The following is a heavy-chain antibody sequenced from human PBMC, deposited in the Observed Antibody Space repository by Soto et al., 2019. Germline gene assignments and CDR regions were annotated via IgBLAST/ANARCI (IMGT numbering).Heavy chain of an antibody. Sequence: HPGGSLRLSCAASGFTFSSYAMSWVRQAPGKGLEWVSAISGSGGSTYYADSVKGRFTISRDNSKNTLYLQMNSLRAEDTAVYYCAKAPHYTAQDYYYYYMDVWGKGTTVTVSS. J-gene: IGHJ6*03. CDR3: AKAPHYTAQDYYYYYMDV. V-gene: IGHV3-23*01. CDR1: GFTFSSYA. CDR2: ISGSGGST. D-gene: IGHD3-3*01.